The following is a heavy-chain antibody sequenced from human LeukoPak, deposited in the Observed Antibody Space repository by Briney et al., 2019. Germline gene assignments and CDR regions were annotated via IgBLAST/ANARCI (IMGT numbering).Heavy chain of an antibody. CDR3: VKDTGRGDF. CDR1: GFIFRNYG. J-gene: IGHJ4*02. CDR2: LRNDESEV. Sequence: AGSLRLSCAASGFIFRNYGMHWVRQAPGKGLEWVAFLRNDESEVFYADSVKGRFTISRDNSKNPLYLQMSSLRHEDAAVYYCVKDTGRGDFWGQGTQVTVSS. D-gene: IGHD1-14*01. V-gene: IGHV3-30*02.